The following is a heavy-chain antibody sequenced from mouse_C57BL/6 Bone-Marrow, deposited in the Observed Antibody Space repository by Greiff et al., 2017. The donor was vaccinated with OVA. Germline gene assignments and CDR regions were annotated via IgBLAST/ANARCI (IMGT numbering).Heavy chain of an antibody. J-gene: IGHJ4*01. CDR3: ARDAGGNLYAMDY. CDR1: GFTFSDFY. D-gene: IGHD1-1*02. V-gene: IGHV7-1*01. CDR2: SRNKANDYTT. Sequence: EVQLVESGGGLVQSGRSLRLSCATSGFTFSDFYMEWVRQAPGKGLEWIAASRNKANDYTTEYSASVKGRFIVSRDTSQSILYLQMNALRAEDTAIYYCARDAGGNLYAMDYWGQGTSVTVSS.